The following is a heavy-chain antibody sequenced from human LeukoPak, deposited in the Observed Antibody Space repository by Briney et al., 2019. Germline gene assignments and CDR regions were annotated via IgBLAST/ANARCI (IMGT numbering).Heavy chain of an antibody. V-gene: IGHV4-30-2*01. CDR2: IYHSGST. J-gene: IGHJ2*01. CDR1: GGSISSGGYY. Sequence: SETLSLTCTVSGGSISSGGYYWSWIRQPPGKGLEWIGYIYHSGSTYYNPSLKSRVTISVDRSKNQFSLKLSSVTAADTAVYYCARDQIACSSTSCPKYTDLWGRGTLVTVSS. CDR3: ARDQIACSSTSCPKYTDL. D-gene: IGHD2-2*01.